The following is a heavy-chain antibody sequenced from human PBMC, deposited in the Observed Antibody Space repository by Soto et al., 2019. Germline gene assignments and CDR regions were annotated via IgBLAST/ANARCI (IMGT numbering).Heavy chain of an antibody. D-gene: IGHD3-10*01. J-gene: IGHJ6*02. V-gene: IGHV3-30*18. Sequence: QVQLVESGGGVVQPGRSLRLSCAASGFTFSSYGMHWVRQAPGKGPEWVAVISYDGSNKYYADSVKGRFTISRDNSKNTLYLQMNSLRAEDTAVYYCAKGTHYYYGSGSYPYGMDVWGQGTTVTVSS. CDR1: GFTFSSYG. CDR3: AKGTHYYYGSGSYPYGMDV. CDR2: ISYDGSNK.